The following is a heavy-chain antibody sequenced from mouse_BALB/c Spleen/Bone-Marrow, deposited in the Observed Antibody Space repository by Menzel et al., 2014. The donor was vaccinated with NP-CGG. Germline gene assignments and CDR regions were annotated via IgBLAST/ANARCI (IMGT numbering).Heavy chain of an antibody. CDR2: INPSTGYT. Sequence: QVHVKQSGAELAKPGASVKMSCKASGYTFTSYWMHWVKQRPGQGLEWTGYINPSTGYTEYNQKFKDKATLTADKSSSTAYMQLSSLTSEDSAVYYCARRGDYRYFGYWGQGTTLTVSS. J-gene: IGHJ2*01. V-gene: IGHV1-7*01. CDR3: ARRGDYRYFGY. D-gene: IGHD2-14*01. CDR1: GYTFTSYW.